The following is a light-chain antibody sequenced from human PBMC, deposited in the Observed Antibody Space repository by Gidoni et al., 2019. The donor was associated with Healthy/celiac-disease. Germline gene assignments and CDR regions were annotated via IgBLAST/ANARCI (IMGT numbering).Light chain of an antibody. CDR2: QES. J-gene: IGLJ2*01. V-gene: IGLV3-1*01. CDR1: KLGDKY. Sequence: SYELTQPPSVSVSPGQTASITCSGDKLGDKYACWYQQRPGQSPVLVIYQESKRPSGSPERFLGSNSWNPATFTIRGTPAMDEADDYCQAWDSSTEVFGGGTKLTVL. CDR3: QAWDSSTEV.